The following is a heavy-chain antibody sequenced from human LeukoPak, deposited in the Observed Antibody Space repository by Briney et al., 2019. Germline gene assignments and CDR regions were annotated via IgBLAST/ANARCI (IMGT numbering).Heavy chain of an antibody. CDR2: ISSSSSTI. J-gene: IGHJ4*02. D-gene: IGHD1-26*01. V-gene: IGHV3-48*02. CDR3: ARDVKVGASPFDY. Sequence: SGGSLRLSCATSGFTFSTYIMNWVRQAPGKGLEWVSYISSSSSTITYADSVKGRFTISRDNAKNSLYLQMNSLRDEDTAVYYCARDVKVGASPFDYWGQGTLVTVSS. CDR1: GFTFSTYI.